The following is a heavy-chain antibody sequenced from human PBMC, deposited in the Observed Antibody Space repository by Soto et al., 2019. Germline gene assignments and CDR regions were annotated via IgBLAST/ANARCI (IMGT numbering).Heavy chain of an antibody. D-gene: IGHD4-4*01. CDR1: GGTFSSYA. J-gene: IGHJ6*02. Sequence: SVKVSCKASGGTFSSYAISWVRQAPEQGLEWMGRIIPFIGTANYAQKFQGRFTITADESTSTAYMELTSLRSEDTAVYYCARVVTTTVPASYYYGMDVWGQGTTVTVSS. V-gene: IGHV1-69*11. CDR3: ARVVTTTVPASYYYGMDV. CDR2: IIPFIGTA.